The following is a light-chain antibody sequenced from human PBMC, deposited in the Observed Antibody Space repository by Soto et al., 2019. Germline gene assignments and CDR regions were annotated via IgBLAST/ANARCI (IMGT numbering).Light chain of an antibody. CDR2: GAS. Sequence: IVLTQSPATLSLSPGERATLSCRARQTVSTYLSWYQHKPGQAPRLLIYGASNRATGIPARFSGSGSGTDFTLTISSLEPEDSAVYYCQHRYNWLTFGGGTKVDIK. CDR1: QTVSTY. V-gene: IGKV3-11*01. CDR3: QHRYNWLT. J-gene: IGKJ4*01.